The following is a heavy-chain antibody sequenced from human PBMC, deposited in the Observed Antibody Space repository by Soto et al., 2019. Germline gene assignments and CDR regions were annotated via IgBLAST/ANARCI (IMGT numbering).Heavy chain of an antibody. D-gene: IGHD6-6*01. CDR1: GFTFSSYG. CDR2: ISYDGSNK. J-gene: IGHJ4*02. V-gene: IGHV3-30*18. Sequence: GGSLRLSCAASGFTFSSYGMHWVRQAPGKGLEWVAVISYDGSNKYYADSVKGRFTISRDNSKNTLYLQMNSLRAEDTAVYYCAKDIFGIAARLTEYWGQGTLVTVSS. CDR3: AKDIFGIAARLTEY.